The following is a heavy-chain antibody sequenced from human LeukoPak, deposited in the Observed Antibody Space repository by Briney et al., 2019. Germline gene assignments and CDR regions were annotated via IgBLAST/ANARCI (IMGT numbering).Heavy chain of an antibody. D-gene: IGHD5-18*01. J-gene: IGHJ2*01. CDR3: TRAGSYGYYWYIYL. V-gene: IGHV6-1*01. CDR2: TYYRSKWYN. CDR1: GDSVSSNSVT. Sequence: SQTLSLTCAISGDSVSSNSVTWNGIRQSPSRGLEWLGRTYYRSKWYNDYAVSVKSRITINPDTSKNQFSLQLNSVTPEDTAVYYCTRAGSYGYYWYIYLWGRGTLVTVSS.